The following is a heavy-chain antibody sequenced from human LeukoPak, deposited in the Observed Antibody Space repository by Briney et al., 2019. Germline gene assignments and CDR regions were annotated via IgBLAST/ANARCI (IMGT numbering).Heavy chain of an antibody. CDR1: GVSINTYS. V-gene: IGHV4-59*01. CDR2: MSYTGST. Sequence: SETLSLTCTVSGVSINTYSWRWVRQPPGKGLEWIGYMSYTGSTSYNPSLRSRVTISVDKSKNQFSLKLTSVTAADTAVYFCATGGYFEVWGRGTLVTVSS. J-gene: IGHJ2*01. CDR3: ATGGYFEV.